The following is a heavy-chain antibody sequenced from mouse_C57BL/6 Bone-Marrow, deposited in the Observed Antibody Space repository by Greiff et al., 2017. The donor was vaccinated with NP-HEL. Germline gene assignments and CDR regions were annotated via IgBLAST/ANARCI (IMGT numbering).Heavy chain of an antibody. Sequence: QVHVKQSGAELARPGASVKLSCKASGYTFTSYGISWVKQRTGQGLEWIGEIYPRSGNTYYNEKFKGKATLTADKSSSTAYMEIRSLTSEDSAVYFCNCYWYIDVWGTGTTVTVSS. D-gene: IGHD4-1*02. J-gene: IGHJ1*03. CDR1: GYTFTSYG. CDR2: IYPRSGNT. CDR3: NCYWYIDV. V-gene: IGHV1-81*01.